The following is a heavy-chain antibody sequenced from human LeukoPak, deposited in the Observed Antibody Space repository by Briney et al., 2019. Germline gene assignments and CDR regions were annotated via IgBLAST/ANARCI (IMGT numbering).Heavy chain of an antibody. CDR1: GYTFTSYD. Sequence: ASVKVSCKASGYTFTSYDINWVRQATGQGLEWMGWMNPNSGNTGYAQKFQGRVTMTRNTSISTAYMELSSLRSEDTAVYYCARNPPRVNGAFDIWAQGTMVTVSS. J-gene: IGHJ3*02. D-gene: IGHD2-21*01. V-gene: IGHV1-8*01. CDR3: ARNPPRVNGAFDI. CDR2: MNPNSGNT.